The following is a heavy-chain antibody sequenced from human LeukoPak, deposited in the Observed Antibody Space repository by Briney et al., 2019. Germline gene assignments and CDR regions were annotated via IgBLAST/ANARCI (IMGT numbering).Heavy chain of an antibody. CDR2: TYYRSTWYN. CDR1: GDSVSSNSVT. V-gene: IGHV6-1*01. D-gene: IGHD2-2*01. Sequence: KSSQTLSLTCAISGDSVSSNSVTWNWIRQSPSRGLEWLGRTYYRSTWYNDYAVSVRGRITVNPDTSKNQFSLHLNPVTPEDTAVYYCARRLTQYDCFDPWGQGILVTVSS. CDR3: ARRLTQYDCFDP. J-gene: IGHJ5*02.